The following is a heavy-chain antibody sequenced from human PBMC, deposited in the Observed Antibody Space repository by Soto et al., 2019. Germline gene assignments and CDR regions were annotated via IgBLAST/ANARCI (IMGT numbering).Heavy chain of an antibody. Sequence: QIQLLQSGAEVKKPGASVKVTCKASGYTCRNFGISWVRQAPGQGLEWMGCSSAYNANGNHAQKFQCRLTITADTSTSTAYLELRSLRSDDTAVYYCARENSYFDYWGQGTLVTVSS. J-gene: IGHJ4*02. V-gene: IGHV1-18*01. CDR3: ARENSYFDY. CDR1: GYTCRNFG. CDR2: SSAYNANG.